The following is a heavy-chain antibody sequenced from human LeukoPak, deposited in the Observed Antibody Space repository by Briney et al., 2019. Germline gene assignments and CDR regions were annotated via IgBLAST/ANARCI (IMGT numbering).Heavy chain of an antibody. Sequence: GASVKVSCKASGYTFTSYDINWVRQATGQGLEWMGWMNPNNGNTGYAQKFQGRVTMTRNISISTAYMELRSLRSEDTAVYYCALAYCGGDCPPSFDYWGQGTLVTVSS. J-gene: IGHJ4*02. CDR1: GYTFTSYD. CDR2: MNPNNGNT. D-gene: IGHD2-21*02. CDR3: ALAYCGGDCPPSFDY. V-gene: IGHV1-8*01.